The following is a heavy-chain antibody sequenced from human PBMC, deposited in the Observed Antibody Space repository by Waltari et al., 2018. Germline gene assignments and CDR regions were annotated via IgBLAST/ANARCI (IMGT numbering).Heavy chain of an antibody. D-gene: IGHD3-10*01. CDR1: GGTFSSYA. J-gene: IGHJ4*02. Sequence: QVQLVQSGAEVKKPGSSVKVSCKASGGTFSSYAISWVRQARGQGLDWMGGSIPIFGKANYAQKFKGRVTITADESTSTAYMELSSLRSEDTAVYYCARGALVQGVIQYYFDYWGQGTLVTVSS. CDR3: ARGALVQGVIQYYFDY. CDR2: SIPIFGKA. V-gene: IGHV1-69*13.